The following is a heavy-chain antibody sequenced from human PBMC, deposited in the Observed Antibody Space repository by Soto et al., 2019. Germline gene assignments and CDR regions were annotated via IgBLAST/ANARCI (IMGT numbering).Heavy chain of an antibody. D-gene: IGHD1-26*01. Sequence: QVQLQESGPGLVKPSDTLSLTCAVSGYSISSSNWWGWIRQPPGKGLEWIGYIYYSGTTYYNPSLESRVTLSVDTSKNQFSLKLTSVTAVDTAVYYCARREIQGPIDYWGQGTLVTVSS. CDR1: GYSISSSNW. CDR3: ARREIQGPIDY. V-gene: IGHV4-28*01. CDR2: IYYSGTT. J-gene: IGHJ4*02.